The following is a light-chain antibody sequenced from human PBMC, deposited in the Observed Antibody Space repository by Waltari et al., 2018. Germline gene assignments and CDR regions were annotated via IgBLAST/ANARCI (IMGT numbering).Light chain of an antibody. J-gene: IGKJ1*01. CDR1: QGISSY. V-gene: IGKV1-8*01. Sequence: AIRMTQSPSSFSASTGDRVTITCRASQGISSYLAWYQQKQGKAPKLLIYAASTLQSGVPSRFSGSGSGTDFTLTISCLQSEDFATYYCQQYYSYPCTFGQGTKVEIK. CDR2: AAS. CDR3: QQYYSYPCT.